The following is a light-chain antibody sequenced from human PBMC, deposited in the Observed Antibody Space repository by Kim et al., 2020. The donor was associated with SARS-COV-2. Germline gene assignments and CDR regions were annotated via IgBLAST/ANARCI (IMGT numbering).Light chain of an antibody. V-gene: IGLV2-14*03. Sequence: GQTITIFCTGSSSDVGGYNDVSWYQQHPAKLPKLMIYDDSNRPSGVSNLFSGSKSGNTASLTISGLQAEDEADYYCSSYTSSSTLVFGGGTQLTVL. J-gene: IGLJ3*02. CDR1: SSDVGGYND. CDR2: DDS. CDR3: SSYTSSSTLV.